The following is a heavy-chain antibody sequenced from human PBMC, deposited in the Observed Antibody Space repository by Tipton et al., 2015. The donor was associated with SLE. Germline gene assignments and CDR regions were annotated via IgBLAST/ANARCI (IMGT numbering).Heavy chain of an antibody. CDR3: VRDPSSSYTNWFDP. Sequence: TLSLTCAVSGGSISSGGYSWSWIRQSPGKGLEWIGYIYSGGSTKYNPYFESRVTMSIDTSKNQFSLKVTSVTAADTAVYFCVRDPSSSYTNWFDPWGQGTLVTVSS. D-gene: IGHD2-15*01. V-gene: IGHV4-61*08. CDR2: IYSGGST. J-gene: IGHJ5*02. CDR1: GGSISSGGYS.